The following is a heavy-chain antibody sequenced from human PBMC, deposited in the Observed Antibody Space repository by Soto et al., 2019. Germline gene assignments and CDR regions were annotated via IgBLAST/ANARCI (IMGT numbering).Heavy chain of an antibody. Sequence: SETLSLTCTVSGGSISSGDYYWSWIRQPPGQGLEWIGYIYYSGSTYYNPSLKSRVTISVDTSKNQFSLKLSSVTAADTAVYYCAREDYYGSGSDGSYYYGMDVWGQGSTVTVSS. CDR2: IYYSGST. V-gene: IGHV4-30-4*01. CDR1: GGSISSGDYY. CDR3: AREDYYGSGSDGSYYYGMDV. D-gene: IGHD3-10*01. J-gene: IGHJ6*02.